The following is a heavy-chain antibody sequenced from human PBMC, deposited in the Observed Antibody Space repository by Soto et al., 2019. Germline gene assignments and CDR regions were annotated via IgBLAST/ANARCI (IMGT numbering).Heavy chain of an antibody. CDR3: ARDNARYCSGGSCYPFGNDY. J-gene: IGHJ4*02. CDR1: GFTFSSYG. V-gene: IGHV3-33*01. D-gene: IGHD2-15*01. CDR2: IWYDGSNK. Sequence: VGSLRLSCAASGFTFSSYGMHWVRQAPGKGLEWVAVIWYDGSNKYYADSVKGRFTISRDNSKNTLYLQMNSLRAEDTAVYYCARDNARYCSGGSCYPFGNDYWGQGALVPVSS.